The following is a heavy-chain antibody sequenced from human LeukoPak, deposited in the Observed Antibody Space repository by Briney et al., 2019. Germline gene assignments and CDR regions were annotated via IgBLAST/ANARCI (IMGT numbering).Heavy chain of an antibody. V-gene: IGHV1-18*01. J-gene: IGHJ4*02. CDR3: ARDLTTVTPIDY. CDR1: GYIFTSYG. Sequence: ASVKVSYKASGYIFTSYGISWVRQAPGQGLEWMGWISTYNGNTNYAQDFQDRVTMTTDTSTTTAYMELRSLRSDDTAVYYCARDLTTVTPIDYWGQGTLITVSS. D-gene: IGHD4-17*01. CDR2: ISTYNGNT.